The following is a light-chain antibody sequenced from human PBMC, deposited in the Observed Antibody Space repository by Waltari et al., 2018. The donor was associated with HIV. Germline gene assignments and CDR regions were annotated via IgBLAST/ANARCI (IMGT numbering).Light chain of an antibody. V-gene: IGLV2-8*01. Sequence: QSVLTQPPSASGSPGQSVTISCTGTSSDVGAYNSVSWYQQHPGKAPKLLISEVTKRPSGVPDRFSGSKSGNTASLTVSGLQAEDEADFYCSSYAGSNNVVFGGGTKLTVL. J-gene: IGLJ2*01. CDR3: SSYAGSNNVV. CDR2: EVT. CDR1: SSDVGAYNS.